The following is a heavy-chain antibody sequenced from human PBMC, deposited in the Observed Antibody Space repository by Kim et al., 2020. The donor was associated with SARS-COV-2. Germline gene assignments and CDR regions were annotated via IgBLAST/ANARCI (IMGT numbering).Heavy chain of an antibody. CDR3: AVWFPESDGDY. Sequence: SVKVSCKASGGTFSSYGISWVRQAPGEGLEWMGGIIPIFGTANYAQKFQGRVTITADESTSTAYMELSSLRSEDTALYYCAVWFPESDGDYWGQGTLVTVSS. D-gene: IGHD2-21*01. V-gene: IGHV1-69*13. CDR2: IIPIFGTA. CDR1: GGTFSSYG. J-gene: IGHJ4*02.